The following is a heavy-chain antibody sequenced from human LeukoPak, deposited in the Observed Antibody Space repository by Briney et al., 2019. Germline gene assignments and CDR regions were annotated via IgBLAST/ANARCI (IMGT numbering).Heavy chain of an antibody. CDR1: GYTFNRYA. CDR2: ISAYNGNT. J-gene: IGHJ4*02. D-gene: IGHD4-17*01. V-gene: IGHV1-18*01. CDR3: ARHLFGDYFFDC. Sequence: ASVKVSCKASGYTFNRYAISWLRQAPGQGLEWMGWISAYNGNTNYAQKLQGRVTMTTDTSTSTAYMDLRSLRSDDTAVYYCARHLFGDYFFDCWGQGTLVTVSS.